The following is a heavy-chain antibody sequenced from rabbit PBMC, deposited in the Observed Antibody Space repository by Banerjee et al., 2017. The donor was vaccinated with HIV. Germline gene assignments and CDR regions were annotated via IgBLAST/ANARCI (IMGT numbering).Heavy chain of an antibody. V-gene: IGHV1S40*01. CDR2: IYAGKGNT. CDR1: GFDFSSYY. Sequence: LKETGGGLVQPGGSLTLSCRASGFDFSSYYMNWVRQAPGKGLEWIGRIYAGKGNTDYASWGNGRFTISKASSTTVTLQMTSLTAADTATYFCVRDPRHYVSGWGSDLRGPGTLVTVS. J-gene: IGHJ4*01. CDR3: VRDPRHYVSGWGSDL. D-gene: IGHD4-1*01.